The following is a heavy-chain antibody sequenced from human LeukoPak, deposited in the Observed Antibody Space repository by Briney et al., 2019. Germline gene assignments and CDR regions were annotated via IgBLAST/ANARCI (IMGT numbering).Heavy chain of an antibody. Sequence: SETLSLTCTVSGGSISSYYWSWIRQPPGKGLEWIGYIYYSGSTNYNPSLKSRVTISVDTSKNQFSLKLSSVTAADTAVYYCARSLYYDFWSGSPYWYFDLWGRGTLVTVSS. CDR1: GGSISSYY. D-gene: IGHD3-3*01. CDR2: IYYSGST. J-gene: IGHJ2*01. CDR3: ARSLYYDFWSGSPYWYFDL. V-gene: IGHV4-59*01.